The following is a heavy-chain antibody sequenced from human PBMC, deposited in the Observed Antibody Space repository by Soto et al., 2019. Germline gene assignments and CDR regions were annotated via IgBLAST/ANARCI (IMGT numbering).Heavy chain of an antibody. Sequence: SETLSLTCRVSDGSMNSDSSYWGWIRQPPGKGLEWIGVINHSGSTYHNLSLKGRVTMSVDASRNQYSLKLTSMTAADTAVYYCARLGGYVSVGYYYLWDSWGQGTLVTVSS. D-gene: IGHD3-22*01. CDR3: ARLGGYVSVGYYYLWDS. CDR2: INHSGST. CDR1: DGSMNSDSSY. V-gene: IGHV4-39*01. J-gene: IGHJ4*02.